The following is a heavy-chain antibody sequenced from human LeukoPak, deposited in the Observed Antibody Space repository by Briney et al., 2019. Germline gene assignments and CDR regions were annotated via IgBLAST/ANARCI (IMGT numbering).Heavy chain of an antibody. Sequence: GGSLRLSCAASGFTFSSYEMNWVRQAPGKGLEWVSYISSSGSTIYYADSVKGRFTMSRDNAKNSLYLQMNSLRAEDTAVYYCAREIRYCSGSKCYLFDYWGQGTLVTVSS. CDR2: ISSSGSTI. V-gene: IGHV3-48*03. CDR1: GFTFSSYE. D-gene: IGHD2-15*01. CDR3: AREIRYCSGSKCYLFDY. J-gene: IGHJ4*02.